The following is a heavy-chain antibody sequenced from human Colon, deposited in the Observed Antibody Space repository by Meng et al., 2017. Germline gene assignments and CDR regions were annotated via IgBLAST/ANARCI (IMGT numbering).Heavy chain of an antibody. CDR3: ARHGGYYQDY. J-gene: IGHJ4*02. Sequence: VNLLGSGPGLVKPSGTLSPASAVSVGSITTNSYWSWVRQSPEKGLEWIGQIDHRGDPYYNPSLKSRVTMSVDRSKSQVSLQLTSVTAADTAVYYCARHGGYYQDYWGQGTLVTVSS. V-gene: IGHV4-4*02. CDR1: VGSITTNSY. D-gene: IGHD4-23*01. CDR2: IDHRGDP.